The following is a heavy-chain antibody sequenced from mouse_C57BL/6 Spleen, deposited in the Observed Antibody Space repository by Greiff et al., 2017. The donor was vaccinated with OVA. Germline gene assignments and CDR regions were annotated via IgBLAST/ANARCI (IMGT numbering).Heavy chain of an antibody. CDR2: INPYNGDT. V-gene: IGHV1-20*01. CDR1: GYSFTGYF. D-gene: IGHD1-1*01. J-gene: IGHJ3*01. CDR3: ARADYYEGFAY. Sequence: EVQLQQSGPELVKPGDSVKISCKASGYSFTGYFMNWVMQSHGKSLEWIGRINPYNGDTFYNQKFKGKATLTVDKSSSTAHMELRSLTSKDSAVYYCARADYYEGFAYWGQGTLVTVSA.